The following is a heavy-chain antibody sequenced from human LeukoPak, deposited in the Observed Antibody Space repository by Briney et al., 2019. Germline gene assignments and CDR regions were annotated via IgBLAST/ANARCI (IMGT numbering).Heavy chain of an antibody. D-gene: IGHD1-26*01. Sequence: PSETPSLTCTVSGGSISSSSYYWGWIRQPPGKGLEWIGSIYYSGSTYYNPSLKSRVTISVDTSKNQFSLKLSSVTAADTAVYYCARHEVGATFDYWGQGTLVTASS. V-gene: IGHV4-39*01. CDR1: GGSISSSSYY. CDR2: IYYSGST. J-gene: IGHJ4*02. CDR3: ARHEVGATFDY.